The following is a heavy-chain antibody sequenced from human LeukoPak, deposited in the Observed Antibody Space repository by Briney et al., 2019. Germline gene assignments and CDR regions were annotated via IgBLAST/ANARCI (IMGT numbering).Heavy chain of an antibody. Sequence: EASVKVSCKASGYTFTSYAMHWVRQAPGQRLEWMGWINAGNGNTKYSQKFQGRVTITRDTSASTAYMELSSLRSEDTAVYYCASEPPDREGFDPWGQGTLVTVSS. V-gene: IGHV1-3*01. CDR2: INAGNGNT. CDR3: ASEPPDREGFDP. D-gene: IGHD5-24*01. J-gene: IGHJ5*02. CDR1: GYTFTSYA.